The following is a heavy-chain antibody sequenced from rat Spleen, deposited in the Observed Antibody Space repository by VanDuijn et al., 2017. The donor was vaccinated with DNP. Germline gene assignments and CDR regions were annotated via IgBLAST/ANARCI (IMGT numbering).Heavy chain of an antibody. CDR3: ARYDYGGLDY. D-gene: IGHD1-11*01. J-gene: IGHJ2*01. V-gene: IGHV3-1*01. CDR1: GYSITSNY. Sequence: EVRLQESGPGLVQPSQSLSLTCSVTGYSITSNYWGWIRKFPGNKMEWIGHISYSGSTGYNPSLKSRISITRDTSKNQFFLQLNSVTPEDTATYYCARYDYGGLDYWGQGVMVTVSS. CDR2: ISYSGST.